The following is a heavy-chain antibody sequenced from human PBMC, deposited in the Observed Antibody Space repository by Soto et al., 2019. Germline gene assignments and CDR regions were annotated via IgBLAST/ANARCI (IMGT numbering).Heavy chain of an antibody. Sequence: NPSETLSLTCTVSGGSISSGGYYWSWIRQHPGKGLEWIGYIYYSGSTYYNPSLKSRVTISVDTSKNQFSLKLSSVTAADTAVYYCATSTDSSGYCLDYWGQGTLVTVSS. CDR1: GGSISSGGYY. D-gene: IGHD3-22*01. CDR2: IYYSGST. CDR3: ATSTDSSGYCLDY. J-gene: IGHJ4*02. V-gene: IGHV4-31*03.